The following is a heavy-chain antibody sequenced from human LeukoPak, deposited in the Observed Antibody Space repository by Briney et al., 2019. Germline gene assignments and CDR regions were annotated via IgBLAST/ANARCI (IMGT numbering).Heavy chain of an antibody. CDR1: GGSVSSGSYY. D-gene: IGHD2-2*02. Sequence: SETLSLTCTVSGGSVSSGSYYWSWIRQPPGKGLEWIGYIYYSGSTYYNPSLKSRVTISVDTSKNQFSLKLSSVTAADTAVYYCAREAIVVVPAAIALPGAFDIWGQGTMVTVSS. CDR2: IYYSGST. J-gene: IGHJ3*02. V-gene: IGHV4-61*01. CDR3: AREAIVVVPAAIALPGAFDI.